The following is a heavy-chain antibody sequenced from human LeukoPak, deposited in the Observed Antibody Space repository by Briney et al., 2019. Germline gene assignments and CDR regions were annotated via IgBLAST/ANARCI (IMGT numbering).Heavy chain of an antibody. CDR3: AKGTESGWYAYFDY. J-gene: IGHJ4*02. D-gene: IGHD6-19*01. CDR2: IWYDGGNK. Sequence: GGSLRLSCAASGFTVSDYYMSWVRQAPGKGLEWVAVIWYDGGNKYFADSVKGRFTISRDNSKNTVYLQMNSLRVEDTAVYYCAKGTESGWYAYFDYWGQGTLVTVSS. V-gene: IGHV3-33*06. CDR1: GFTVSDYY.